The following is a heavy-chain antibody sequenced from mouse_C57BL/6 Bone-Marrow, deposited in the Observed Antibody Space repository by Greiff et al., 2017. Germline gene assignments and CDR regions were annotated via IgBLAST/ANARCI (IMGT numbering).Heavy chain of an antibody. J-gene: IGHJ3*01. CDR1: GYTFTSYG. CDR3: ARLRAWFAY. CDR2: IYPRSGNT. Sequence: VQLQQSGAELARPGASVKLSCKASGYTFTSYGISWVKQSTGQGLEWIGEIYPRSGNTYYNEKFKGKATLTADKSSRTAYMERRRLTSEASAFYFCARLRAWFAYWGQGTLVTVSA. D-gene: IGHD3-1*01. V-gene: IGHV1-81*01.